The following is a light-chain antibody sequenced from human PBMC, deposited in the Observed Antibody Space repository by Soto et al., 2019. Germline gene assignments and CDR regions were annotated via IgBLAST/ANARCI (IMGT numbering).Light chain of an antibody. J-gene: IGKJ4*01. CDR1: QSFRGL. CDR3: QQRSNWPSLT. Sequence: VVTEFPGPLNFSRGERATLSCRASQSFRGLLAWYQQKPGQAPRLLIYDASNRATGIPARFSGSGSETDFTLTISSLEPEDSAVYYCQQRSNWPSLTFGGGTKVDIK. V-gene: IGKV3-11*01. CDR2: DAS.